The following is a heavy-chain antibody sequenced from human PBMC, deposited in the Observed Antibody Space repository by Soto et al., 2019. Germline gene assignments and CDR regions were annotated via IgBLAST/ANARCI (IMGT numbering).Heavy chain of an antibody. D-gene: IGHD2-15*01. CDR2: IYYSGST. J-gene: IGHJ3*02. Sequence: QLQLQESGPGLVKPSETLSLTCTVSGGSISSSSYYWGWIRQPPGKGLVWIGSIYYSGSTYYNPSLKSRVTISVDTYKNQFSLKLSSVTAADTAVYYCAIGRYCSGGSCYADAFDIWGQGTMVTVSS. CDR1: GGSISSSSYY. CDR3: AIGRYCSGGSCYADAFDI. V-gene: IGHV4-39*01.